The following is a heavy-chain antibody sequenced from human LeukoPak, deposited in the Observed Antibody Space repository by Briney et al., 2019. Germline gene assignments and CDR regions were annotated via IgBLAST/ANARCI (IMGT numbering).Heavy chain of an antibody. D-gene: IGHD1-7*01. CDR3: ARENSYGYYYMDV. Sequence: SETLSLTCTVSGGSISSYYWSWIRQPAGKGLEWIGRIYTSGSTNYNPSLKSRVTTLVDTSKNQFSLRLSSVTAADTAVYYCARENSYGYYYMDVWGKGTTVTVSS. J-gene: IGHJ6*03. CDR2: IYTSGST. CDR1: GGSISSYY. V-gene: IGHV4-4*07.